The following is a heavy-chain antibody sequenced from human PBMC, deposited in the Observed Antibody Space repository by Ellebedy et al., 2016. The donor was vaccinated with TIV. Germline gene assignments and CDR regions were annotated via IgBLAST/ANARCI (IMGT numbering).Heavy chain of an antibody. CDR2: FDPEDGET. Sequence: ASVKVSXKVSGYTLTELSMHWVRQAPGKGLEWMGGFDPEDGETIYAQKFQGRVTMTEDTSTDTAYMELSSLRSEDTALYYCATYSSGVYYGMDVWGQGTTVTVSS. D-gene: IGHD3-22*01. J-gene: IGHJ6*02. V-gene: IGHV1-24*01. CDR1: GYTLTELS. CDR3: ATYSSGVYYGMDV.